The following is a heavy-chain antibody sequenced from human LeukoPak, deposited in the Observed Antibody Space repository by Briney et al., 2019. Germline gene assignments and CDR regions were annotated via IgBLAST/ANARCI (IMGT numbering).Heavy chain of an antibody. CDR3: ARRGLNRQNFDY. CDR1: DDSINNNY. CDR2: IHYSGST. J-gene: IGHJ4*02. D-gene: IGHD3-16*01. Sequence: SETLSLTCTVSDDSINNNYWSWIRQPPGKELECIGYIHYSGSTNYNPSLKSRVTISIDTSKNQFSLKLDSVTAADTAVYYCARRGLNRQNFDYWGQGTLVTVSS. V-gene: IGHV4-59*08.